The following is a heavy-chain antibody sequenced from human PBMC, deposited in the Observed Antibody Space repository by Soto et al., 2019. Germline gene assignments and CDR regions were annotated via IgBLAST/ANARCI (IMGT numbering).Heavy chain of an antibody. CDR1: GGSISSYY. D-gene: IGHD4-17*01. V-gene: IGHV4-59*08. J-gene: IGHJ3*02. Sequence: SETLSLTCTVSGGSISSYYWSWIRQPPGKGLEWIGYIYYSGSTNYNPSLKSRVTISVDTSKNQFSLKLSSVTAADTAVYYCARHWDTVTTFSDAFDIWGQGTMVTVSS. CDR2: IYYSGST. CDR3: ARHWDTVTTFSDAFDI.